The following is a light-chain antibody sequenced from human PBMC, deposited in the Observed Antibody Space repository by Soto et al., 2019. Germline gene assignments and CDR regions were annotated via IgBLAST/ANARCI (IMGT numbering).Light chain of an antibody. V-gene: IGKV3-20*01. CDR2: GAS. CDR3: QQYGNSPRT. Sequence: EIVLTQSPGTLSLSPGERATLSCRASQSVRSDYLAWYQQKPGQAPRLQIYGASTRGSGIPDWFTGSGSWTGFTFTYSRLETEDLTGYYCQQYGNSPRTFRQATKVAIK. J-gene: IGKJ1*01. CDR1: QSVRSDY.